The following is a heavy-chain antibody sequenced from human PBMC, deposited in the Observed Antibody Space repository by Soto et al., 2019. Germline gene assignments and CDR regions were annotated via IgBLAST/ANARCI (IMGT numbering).Heavy chain of an antibody. V-gene: IGHV4-59*01. CDR1: GGSISSSY. CDR2: LYHSGST. CDR3: ARTYGSGNWFDP. Sequence: NPSETLSLTCTVSGGSISSSYWSWIRQPPGKGLEWIGYLYHSGSTNYNPSLRSRVSISVDTSKNQFSLTLSSVTAADTAVYYCARTYGSGNWFDPWGQGTLVTVSS. D-gene: IGHD3-10*01. J-gene: IGHJ5*02.